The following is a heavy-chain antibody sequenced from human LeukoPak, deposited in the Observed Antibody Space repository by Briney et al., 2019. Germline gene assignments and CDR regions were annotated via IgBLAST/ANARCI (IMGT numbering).Heavy chain of an antibody. CDR2: ISYDGSNK. Sequence: GRSLRLSCAASGFTFSAFDMHWVRQAPGKGLEWVAVISYDGSNKYYADSVKGRFTISRDNSKNTLHLQVNSLRAEDTAVYYCARGSRIAVAGTQYFQHWGQGTLVTVSS. CDR3: ARGSRIAVAGTQYFQH. V-gene: IGHV3-30-3*01. D-gene: IGHD6-19*01. J-gene: IGHJ1*01. CDR1: GFTFSAFD.